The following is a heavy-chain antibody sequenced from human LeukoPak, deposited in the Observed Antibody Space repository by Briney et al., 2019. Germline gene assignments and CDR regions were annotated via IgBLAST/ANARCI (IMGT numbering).Heavy chain of an antibody. CDR2: INYRGST. CDR1: GGSISSYY. V-gene: IGHV4-59*01. Sequence: SETLSLTCTVSGGSISSYYWSWIRQPPGKGLEWLGNINYRGSTNYNPSLGSRLAISIDTSKKQFSLNLSSVTAADTAVYYCARATTYYDVLTGYYPHYYFDQWGQGTLVTVSS. CDR3: ARATTYYDVLTGYYPHYYFDQ. D-gene: IGHD3-9*01. J-gene: IGHJ4*02.